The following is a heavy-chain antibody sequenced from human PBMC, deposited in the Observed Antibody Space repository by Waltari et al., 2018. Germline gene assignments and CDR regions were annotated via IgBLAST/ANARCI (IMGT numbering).Heavy chain of an antibody. CDR3: ATYSNHL. CDR2: ISGSGGST. Sequence: VPLLESGGGLVQPGGSLRHSCAASGFTFSSYAMSWVRQAPGKGLEWVSAISGSGGSTYYAYSVKRRFTISRANAQNSLYLQMNSLRAEDTAVYYCATYSNHLWGQVTPVLCSS. J-gene: IGHJ1*01. D-gene: IGHD4-4*01. V-gene: IGHV3-23*01. CDR1: GFTFSSYA.